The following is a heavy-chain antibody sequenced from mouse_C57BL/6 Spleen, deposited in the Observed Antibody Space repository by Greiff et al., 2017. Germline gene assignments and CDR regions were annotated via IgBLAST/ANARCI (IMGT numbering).Heavy chain of an antibody. D-gene: IGHD4-1*01. J-gene: IGHJ2*01. CDR1: GYTFTSYW. CDR2: IHPNSGST. Sequence: QVQLQQPGAELVKPGASVKLSCKASGYTFTSYWMHWVKQRPGQGLEWIGMIHPNSGSTNYNEKFKSKATLTVDKSSSTAYMQLSSLTSEDSAVYYCARSKGTGTTFDYWCQGTTLTVSS. V-gene: IGHV1-64*01. CDR3: ARSKGTGTTFDY.